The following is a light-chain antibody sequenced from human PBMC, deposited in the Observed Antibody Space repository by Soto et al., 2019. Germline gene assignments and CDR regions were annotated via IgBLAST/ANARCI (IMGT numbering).Light chain of an antibody. Sequence: QSALTQPPSASGSPGQSVTISCTGTSSDVGGYNYVSWYQQHPGKAPKLTIYEVSKRPSGVPDRFSGSKSDNTASLTVFGLQAEEEADYYCSSYAGSNNLVVGGGTELTVL. CDR1: SSDVGGYNY. J-gene: IGLJ2*01. V-gene: IGLV2-8*01. CDR3: SSYAGSNNLV. CDR2: EVS.